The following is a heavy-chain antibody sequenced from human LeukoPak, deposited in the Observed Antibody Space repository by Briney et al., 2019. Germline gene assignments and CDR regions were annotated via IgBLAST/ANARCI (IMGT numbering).Heavy chain of an antibody. D-gene: IGHD3-22*01. V-gene: IGHV4-39*07. Sequence: SETLSLTCTVSGGSISSSSYYWGWIRQPPGKGLEWIGSIYYSGSTYYNPSLKSRVTISLDTSKNQFSLKLTSVTAADTAVYYCARRAGSSGYSYYFDYWGQGTLVTVAS. CDR3: ARRAGSSGYSYYFDY. J-gene: IGHJ4*02. CDR1: GGSISSSSYY. CDR2: IYYSGST.